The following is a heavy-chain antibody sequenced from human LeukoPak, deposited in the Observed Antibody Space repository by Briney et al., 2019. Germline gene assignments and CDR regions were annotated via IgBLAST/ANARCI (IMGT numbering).Heavy chain of an antibody. J-gene: IGHJ4*02. D-gene: IGHD6-13*01. CDR3: ASGGAAAHPY. CDR2: IYYSGST. CDR1: GGSISSYY. V-gene: IGHV4-59*01. Sequence: PSETLSLTCTVSGGSISSYYWSRIRQPPGKGLEWIGYIYYSGSTNYNPSLKSRVTISVDTSKNQFSLRLTSVIAADTAVYYCASGGAAAHPYWGQGTLVTVSS.